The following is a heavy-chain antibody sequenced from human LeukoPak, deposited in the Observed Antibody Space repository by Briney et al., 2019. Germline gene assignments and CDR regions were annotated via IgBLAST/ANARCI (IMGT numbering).Heavy chain of an antibody. CDR1: GFTFSSYA. CDR2: ISGSGGST. Sequence: PGGSLRLSCAASGFTFSSYAMSWVRQAPGKGLEWVSAISGSGGSTYYADSVKGRFTISRDNSKNTLYLQMNSLRAEDTAVYYCARGVGEGGYYYYYGMDVWGQGTTVTVSS. J-gene: IGHJ6*02. CDR3: ARGVGEGGYYYYYGMDV. V-gene: IGHV3-23*01. D-gene: IGHD3-16*01.